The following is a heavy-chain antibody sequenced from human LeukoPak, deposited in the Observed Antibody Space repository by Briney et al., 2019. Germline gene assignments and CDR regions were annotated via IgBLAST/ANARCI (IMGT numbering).Heavy chain of an antibody. CDR1: GGSFSTYY. CDR3: ASPGPDYGDYAYAY. V-gene: IGHV4-59*01. D-gene: IGHD4-17*01. J-gene: IGHJ4*02. CDR2: FYYTGST. Sequence: SETLSLTCTVTGGSFSTYYWSWIRQPPGKGLEWIGHFYYTGSTTYNPSLKSRVTISLDTSKNQFSLKLTSVTAADTAVYYCASPGPDYGDYAYAYWGQGSLVTVSS.